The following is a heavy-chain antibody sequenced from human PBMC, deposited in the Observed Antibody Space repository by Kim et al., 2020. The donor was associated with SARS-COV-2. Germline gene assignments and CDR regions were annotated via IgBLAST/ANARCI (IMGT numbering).Heavy chain of an antibody. J-gene: IGHJ4*02. D-gene: IGHD7-27*01. V-gene: IGHV3-74*01. Sequence: GGSLRLSCAASGFTFSNYWMHWVRQAPGKGLVWVSRISSDGSSANYADSVRGRFTISRDNAKNTLYLQMNSLRAEDTAVYYCARGTWGLGYWGQGTLVTVSS. CDR2: ISSDGSSA. CDR3: ARGTWGLGY. CDR1: GFTFSNYW.